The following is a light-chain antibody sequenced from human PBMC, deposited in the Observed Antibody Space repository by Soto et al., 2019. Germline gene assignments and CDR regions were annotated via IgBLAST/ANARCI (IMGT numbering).Light chain of an antibody. CDR3: QQARSFPT. CDR1: QDLNNY. CDR2: ATS. V-gene: IGKV1-12*01. J-gene: IGKJ1*01. Sequence: IQMTQSPSSVSASVGDRVTISCRASQDLNNYLAWYQQKPGKAPKLLIYATSSLQRGVPSRFSGSGSGTDYTLTINSLQAEDFATYFCQQARSFPTFGQGTKVDSK.